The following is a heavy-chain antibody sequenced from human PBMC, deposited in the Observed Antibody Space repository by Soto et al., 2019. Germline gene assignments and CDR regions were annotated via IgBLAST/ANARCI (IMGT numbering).Heavy chain of an antibody. V-gene: IGHV1-18*01. D-gene: IGHD2-2*01. J-gene: IGHJ5*02. CDR2: ISLYSDGT. Sequence: VASVKVSCKTSGYTFSNYGITWVRQAPGQPLEWLGWISLYSDGTNYAQKFQGRVSMTTDTSTTTAYMELRSLRSDDTAVYYCARVVPGAEAWFGPWGQGTLGTVAS. CDR1: GYTFSNYG. CDR3: ARVVPGAEAWFGP.